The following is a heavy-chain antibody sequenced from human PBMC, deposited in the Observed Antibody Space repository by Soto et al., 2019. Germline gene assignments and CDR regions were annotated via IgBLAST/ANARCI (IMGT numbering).Heavy chain of an antibody. CDR3: ARTSGYAFGY. Sequence: PGGSLRLSCAASGFTFSSYAMHWVRQAPGKGLEYVSVINSNGGSTDYANSVKGRFTISRDNSKNTLYLQMGSLRAEDMAVYYCARTSGYAFGYWGRGTLVTVSS. D-gene: IGHD5-12*01. J-gene: IGHJ4*02. CDR2: INSNGGST. V-gene: IGHV3-64*01. CDR1: GFTFSSYA.